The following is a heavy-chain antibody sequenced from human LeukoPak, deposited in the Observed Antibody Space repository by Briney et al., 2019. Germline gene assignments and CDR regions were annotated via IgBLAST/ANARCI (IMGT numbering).Heavy chain of an antibody. J-gene: IGHJ4*02. V-gene: IGHV3-49*03. CDR2: IRSKAYGGTT. Sequence: PGGSLRLSCTASGFTFGDYAMSWFRQAPGKGLEWVGFIRSKAYGGTTEYAASVKGRFTISRDDNYSNAYLQMMSTKTADEAVFYCRGRSSGWGTSYFDYWGQGTLVTVSS. D-gene: IGHD6-25*01. CDR1: GFTFGDYA. CDR3: RGRSSGWGTSYFDY.